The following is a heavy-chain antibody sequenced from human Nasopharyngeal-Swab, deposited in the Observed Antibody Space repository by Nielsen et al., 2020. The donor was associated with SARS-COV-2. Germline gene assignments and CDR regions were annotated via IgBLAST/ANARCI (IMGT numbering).Heavy chain of an antibody. Sequence: GESLKISCAASGFTFSSSGMHWVRQAPGKGLEWVAVISYDGSNKYYADSVKGRFTISRDNSKNTMYLQMNSLRAEDTAMYYCAKDRVGNYYYGMDVWGQGTTVTVSS. J-gene: IGHJ6*02. D-gene: IGHD1-26*01. CDR2: ISYDGSNK. CDR3: AKDRVGNYYYGMDV. V-gene: IGHV3-30*18. CDR1: GFTFSSSG.